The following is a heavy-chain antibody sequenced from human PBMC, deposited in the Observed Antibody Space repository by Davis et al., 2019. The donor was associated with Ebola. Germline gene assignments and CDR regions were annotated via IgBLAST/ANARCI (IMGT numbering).Heavy chain of an antibody. CDR3: AKGDRVDP. CDR2: ISYDGSDK. V-gene: IGHV3-30*04. D-gene: IGHD3-16*02. J-gene: IGHJ5*02. CDR1: GFTFSSYA. Sequence: GESLKISCAASGFTFSSYAMHWVRQAPGKGLEWVAVISYDGSDKYYADSVKGRFTISRDNSKNTLYLQMNSLRVEDTAVYYCAKGDRVDPWGQGTLVIVSS.